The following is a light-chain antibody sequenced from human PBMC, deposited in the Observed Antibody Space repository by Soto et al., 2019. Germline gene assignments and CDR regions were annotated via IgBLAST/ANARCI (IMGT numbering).Light chain of an antibody. CDR3: QHYGGSSRT. CDR2: GAS. J-gene: IGKJ1*01. V-gene: IGKV3-20*01. CDR1: QSVNSNY. Sequence: VLTQSPGTLSLSPGERATLSCWASQSVNSNYVAWYQQKPGQAPRLLIYGASTRATGIPDRFSGSGSGTAFTLTIGRLEPEDSEEYCCQHYGGSSRTVGKGTKVDI.